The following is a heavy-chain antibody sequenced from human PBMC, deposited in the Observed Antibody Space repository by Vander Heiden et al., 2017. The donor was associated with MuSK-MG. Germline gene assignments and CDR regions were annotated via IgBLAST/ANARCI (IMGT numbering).Heavy chain of an antibody. CDR3: VKVALFGAYDYNY. CDR1: GFTFSKFA. J-gene: IGHJ4*02. V-gene: IGHV3-64D*06. CDR2: ISENGGRT. D-gene: IGHD5-12*01. Sequence: EVQLGESGGGLDQPGGCMRPSCPGSGFTFSKFAMTWVRQDAGKGLGFVSAISENGGRTYYADSVKGRFTISRDNSKNTLYLQMSSLKVEDTAVYFCVKVALFGAYDYNYWGQGNLVTVSS.